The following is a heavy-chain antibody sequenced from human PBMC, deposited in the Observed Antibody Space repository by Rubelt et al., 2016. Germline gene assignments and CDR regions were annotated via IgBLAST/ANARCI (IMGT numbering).Heavy chain of an antibody. D-gene: IGHD3-10*01. CDR2: ISGSGGST. CDR3: AKGEESAYGSGDY. CDR1: GFTFSSYA. J-gene: IGHJ4*02. Sequence: EVQLVESGGGLVQPGGSLRLSCAASGFTFSSYAMSWVRQAPGEGLEWVSAISGSGGSTYYADSVKGRFTISRDNSKNTLYLQMSSLRAEDTAVYYCAKGEESAYGSGDYWGQGTLVTVSS. V-gene: IGHV3-23*04.